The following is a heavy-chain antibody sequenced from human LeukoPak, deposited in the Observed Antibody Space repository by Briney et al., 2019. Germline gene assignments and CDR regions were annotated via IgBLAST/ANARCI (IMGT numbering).Heavy chain of an antibody. D-gene: IGHD3-3*01. Sequence: SQTLSLTCTVSGGSISSGDYYWRWVRQPRGKGLGWIVYIYYSGSTSYTPSLKSRVTISLDTSKNQFSLKLSSVTAADTAVYYCARASRPYYDFWSGYYGYYGMDVWGQGTTVTVSS. CDR1: GGSISSGDYY. V-gene: IGHV4-30-4*01. J-gene: IGHJ6*02. CDR3: ARASRPYYDFWSGYYGYYGMDV. CDR2: IYYSGST.